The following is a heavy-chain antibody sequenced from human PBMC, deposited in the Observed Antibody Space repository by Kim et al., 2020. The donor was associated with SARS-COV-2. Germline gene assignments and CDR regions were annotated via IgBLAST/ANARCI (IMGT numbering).Heavy chain of an antibody. D-gene: IGHD6-13*01. CDR2: ISAYNGNT. Sequence: ASVKVSCKASGYTFTSYGISWVRQAPGQGLEWMGWISAYNGNTNYAQKLQGRVTMTTDTSTSTAYMELRSLRSDDTAVYYCARDVAAAGTVWFDPWGQGTLVTVSS. J-gene: IGHJ5*02. CDR3: ARDVAAAGTVWFDP. V-gene: IGHV1-18*01. CDR1: GYTFTSYG.